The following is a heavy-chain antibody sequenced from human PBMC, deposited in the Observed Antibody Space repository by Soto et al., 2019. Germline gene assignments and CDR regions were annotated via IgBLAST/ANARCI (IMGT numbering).Heavy chain of an antibody. CDR1: GCSIRSGGYY. J-gene: IGHJ4*02. CDR3: ATSYGNAWYTY. V-gene: IGHV4-61*08. Sequence: SEIMSLTCTVSGCSIRSGGYYWIWIRQHPEKGLEWIGYIYYTGFTHYNPSLKSRLTISVDRSKNQFTLQLTSVTVADSAVYYCATSYGNAWYTYWGQGTQGTVSS. D-gene: IGHD6-13*01. CDR2: IYYTGFT.